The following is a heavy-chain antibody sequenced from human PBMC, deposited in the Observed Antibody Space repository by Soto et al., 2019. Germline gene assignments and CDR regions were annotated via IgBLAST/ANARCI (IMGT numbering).Heavy chain of an antibody. Sequence: PWGSLRLSCAASGFTFDDYAMHWVRQAPGKGLEWVSGISWNSGSIGYADSVKGRFTISRDNAKNSLYLQMNSLRAEDTALYYCAKALGGNWNDVDYYYGMDVWGQVTTVTVSS. D-gene: IGHD1-20*01. CDR1: GFTFDDYA. V-gene: IGHV3-9*01. J-gene: IGHJ6*02. CDR2: ISWNSGSI. CDR3: AKALGGNWNDVDYYYGMDV.